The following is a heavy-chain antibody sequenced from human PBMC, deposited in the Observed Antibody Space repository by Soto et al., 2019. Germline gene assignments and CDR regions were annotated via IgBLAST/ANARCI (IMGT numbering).Heavy chain of an antibody. J-gene: IGHJ4*02. V-gene: IGHV3-33*01. CDR1: GFTFSSYG. CDR3: AREGLVGAEPDY. D-gene: IGHD1-26*01. CDR2: IWYDGSNK. Sequence: QVQLVEPGGGVVQPGRSLRLSCAASGFTFSSYGMHWVRQAPGKGLEWVAVIWYDGSNKYYADSVKGRFTISRDNSKNTLYLQMNSLRAEDTAVYYCAREGLVGAEPDYWSQGTLVTVSS.